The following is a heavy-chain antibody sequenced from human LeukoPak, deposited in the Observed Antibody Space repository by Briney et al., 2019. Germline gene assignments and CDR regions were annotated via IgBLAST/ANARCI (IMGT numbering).Heavy chain of an antibody. D-gene: IGHD6-19*01. Sequence: SVKVSCKASEGTFSSYAISWVRQAPGQGLEWMGRIIPIFGIANYAQKFQGRVTITADKSTSTAYMELSSLRSEDTAVYYCARSDGGIAVADINWFDPWGQGTLVTVSS. CDR2: IIPIFGIA. CDR3: ARSDGGIAVADINWFDP. J-gene: IGHJ5*02. CDR1: EGTFSSYA. V-gene: IGHV1-69*04.